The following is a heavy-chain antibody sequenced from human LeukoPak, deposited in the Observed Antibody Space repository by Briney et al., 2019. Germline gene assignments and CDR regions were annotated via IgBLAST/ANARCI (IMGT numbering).Heavy chain of an antibody. J-gene: IGHJ6*03. D-gene: IGHD6-19*01. V-gene: IGHV1-2*02. CDR2: INPNSGGT. Sequence: GASVKVSCKASGYTFTGYYMHWVRQAPGQGPEWMGWINPNSGGTNYAQKFQGRVTMTRDTSISTAYMELSRLRSDDTAVYYCARDFSSGWYYYYYYMDVWGKGTTVTVSS. CDR3: ARDFSSGWYYYYYYMDV. CDR1: GYTFTGYY.